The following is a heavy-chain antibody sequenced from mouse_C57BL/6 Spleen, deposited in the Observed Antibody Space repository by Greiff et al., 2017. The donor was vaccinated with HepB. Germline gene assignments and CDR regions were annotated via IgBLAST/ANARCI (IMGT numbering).Heavy chain of an antibody. CDR2: INPNNGGT. CDR3: AKGTAQGFDY. CDR1: GYTFTDHY. Sequence: EVQLQQSGPELVKPGASVKISCKASGYTFTDHYMNWVKQSHGKSLEWIGDINPNNGGTSYNQKFKGKATLTVDKSSSTAYMELRSLTSEDSAVYYCAKGTAQGFDYWGQGTTLTVSS. J-gene: IGHJ2*01. D-gene: IGHD3-2*02. V-gene: IGHV1-26*01.